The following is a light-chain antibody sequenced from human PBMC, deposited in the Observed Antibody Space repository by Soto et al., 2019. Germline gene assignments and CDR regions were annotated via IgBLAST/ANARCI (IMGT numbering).Light chain of an antibody. CDR3: QQYNNWPPWT. Sequence: EIVMTQSPVTLSVSPGERATLSCRASQNIRSNLAWYQQIPGQAPRLLIHGASTSATGIPARFSGSGSGTEFTLTISGLQSEDYAVYYCQQYNNWPPWTFGQGTKVEI. J-gene: IGKJ1*01. CDR1: QNIRSN. V-gene: IGKV3-15*01. CDR2: GAS.